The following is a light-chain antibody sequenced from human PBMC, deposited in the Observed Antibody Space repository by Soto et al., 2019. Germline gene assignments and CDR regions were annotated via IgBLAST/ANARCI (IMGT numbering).Light chain of an antibody. CDR3: QQDNSWPPLT. V-gene: IGKV3-15*01. CDR2: GAS. J-gene: IGKJ4*01. CDR1: QSVSST. Sequence: EIVMTQSPATLSVSPGERATLSCRASQSVSSTLAWYQQKPGQAPRLLIYGASTRATGIPARFSGSGSGTDFTLTISSLQSEDRAVYYCQQDNSWPPLTFGGGTKVEIK.